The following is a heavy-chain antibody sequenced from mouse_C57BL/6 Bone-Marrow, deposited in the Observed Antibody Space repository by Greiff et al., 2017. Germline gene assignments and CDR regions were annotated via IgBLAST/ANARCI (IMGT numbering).Heavy chain of an antibody. Sequence: VQLQQPGAELVRPGSSVKLSCKASGYTFTSYWLHWVKQRPIQGLEWIGNIDPSDSETHYTQKFKDKATLTVDNSSSTAYMQLSSLTSEDSAVYYCARRGRRGIYYAMDYWGQGTSVTVSS. CDR3: ARRGRRGIYYAMDY. V-gene: IGHV1-52*01. CDR1: GYTFTSYW. J-gene: IGHJ4*01. CDR2: IDPSDSET.